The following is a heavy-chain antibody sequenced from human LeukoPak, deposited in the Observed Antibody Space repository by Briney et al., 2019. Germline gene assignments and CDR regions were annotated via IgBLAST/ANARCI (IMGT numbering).Heavy chain of an antibody. D-gene: IGHD4-17*01. V-gene: IGHV4-38-2*02. CDR3: ARDPLSDGDKPGESY. CDR2: IYHSGST. CDR1: GYSISSGYY. Sequence: SEPLSITCSVSGYSISSGYYWGWIRPPPGKGLEWIGNIYHSGSTYYNPSLKSRVTISVDTSKNQFSLKLSSVTAADTAVYYCARDPLSDGDKPGESYWGQGTLVTVSS. J-gene: IGHJ4*02.